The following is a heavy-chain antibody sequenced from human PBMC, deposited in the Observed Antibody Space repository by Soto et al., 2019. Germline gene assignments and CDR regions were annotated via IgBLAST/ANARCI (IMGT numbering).Heavy chain of an antibody. CDR3: AREVVVDMTGFRALDI. D-gene: IGHD2-15*01. Sequence: QVQLVQSGAEVKKPGSSVKVSCKASGGTFGSYTISWVRQAPGQGLEWMGGIIPIFGTANYAEKFQGRVTLIADESTRTTYMELSSMSSEDMTMYYCAREVVVDMTGFRALDIWGQGTMVIVSS. CDR2: IIPIFGTA. J-gene: IGHJ3*02. CDR1: GGTFGSYT. V-gene: IGHV1-69*01.